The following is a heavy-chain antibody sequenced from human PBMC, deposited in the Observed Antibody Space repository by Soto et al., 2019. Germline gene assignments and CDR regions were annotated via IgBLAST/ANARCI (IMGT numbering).Heavy chain of an antibody. CDR2: IYYSGST. J-gene: IGHJ5*02. CDR3: ARAYYYEVAGWFDP. D-gene: IGHD3-22*01. V-gene: IGHV4-31*03. CDR1: GGSISSGGYY. Sequence: PSETLSLTCTVSGGSISSGGYYWSWIRQHPGKGLEWIGYIYYSGSTYYNPSLKSRVTISVDTSKNQFSLKLSSVTAADTAVYSCARAYYYEVAGWFDPWGPGALVTVSS.